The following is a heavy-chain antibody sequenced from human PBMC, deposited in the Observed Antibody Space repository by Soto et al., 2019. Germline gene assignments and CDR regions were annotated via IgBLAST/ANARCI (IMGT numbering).Heavy chain of an antibody. CDR1: GGTFRTSA. D-gene: IGHD6-19*01. Sequence: QVQLVQSGAEVRKPGTSVKVSCKASGGTFRTSAITWVRQAPGQGLEWMGRIIPLFGTANYPQKFQGRVTIIADKSTSTADIDVNSLSPQAGKVYYCARSRPAGEAWFVPWVQGTLVTVSS. CDR3: ARSRPAGEAWFVP. V-gene: IGHV1-69*06. J-gene: IGHJ5*02. CDR2: IIPLFGTA.